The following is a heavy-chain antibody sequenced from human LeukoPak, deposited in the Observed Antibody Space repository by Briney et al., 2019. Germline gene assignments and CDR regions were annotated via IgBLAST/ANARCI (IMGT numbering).Heavy chain of an antibody. CDR3: ARAPHGSSGWYGYFDY. D-gene: IGHD6-19*01. J-gene: IGHJ4*02. V-gene: IGHV1-69*01. Sequence: ASVKVYCKASGGTFSSYAISWVRQAPGQGLEWMGGIIPIFGTANYAQKFQGRVTITADESTSTAYMELSSLRSEDTAVYYCARAPHGSSGWYGYFDYWGQGTLVTVSS. CDR1: GGTFSSYA. CDR2: IIPIFGTA.